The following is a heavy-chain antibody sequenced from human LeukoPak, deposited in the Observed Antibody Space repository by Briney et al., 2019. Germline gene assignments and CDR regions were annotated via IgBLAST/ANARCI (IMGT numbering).Heavy chain of an antibody. Sequence: GASVKVSCKASGYTFTGYYMHWVRQAPGHGLEWMGWINPNSGGTNYAQKFQGRVTMTRDTSISTAYMELSRLRSDDTAVYYCARGPPRVPAAKPLDPWGQGTLVTVSS. CDR2: INPNSGGT. CDR1: GYTFTGYY. D-gene: IGHD2-2*02. V-gene: IGHV1-2*02. CDR3: ARGPPRVPAAKPLDP. J-gene: IGHJ5*02.